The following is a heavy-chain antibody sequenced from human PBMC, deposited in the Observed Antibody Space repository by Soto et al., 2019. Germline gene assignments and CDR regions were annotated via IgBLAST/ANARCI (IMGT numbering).Heavy chain of an antibody. J-gene: IGHJ5*02. CDR2: INHSGST. V-gene: IGHV4-34*01. D-gene: IGHD6-13*01. Sequence: SETLSLTCAVYGGSFSGYYWSWIRQPPGKGLEWIGEINHSGSTNYNPSLKSRVTISVDTSKNQFSLKLSSVAAADTAVYYCARGSLAAAGNWFDPWGQGTLVTVSS. CDR1: GGSFSGYY. CDR3: ARGSLAAAGNWFDP.